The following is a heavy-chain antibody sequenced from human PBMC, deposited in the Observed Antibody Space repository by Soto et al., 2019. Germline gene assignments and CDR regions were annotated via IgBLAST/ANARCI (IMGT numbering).Heavy chain of an antibody. J-gene: IGHJ4*02. V-gene: IGHV4-31*03. Sequence: QVQLQESGPGLVKPSQTLSLTCTVSGGSISSGGTGSYWTWIRQLPGKGLEWIGYIYYTGNTYYNPSLKSRPTISIDTAENRFSLKLPSVTAADTAVYFCASGHDAYKVRYWGQGTLVTVSS. CDR3: ASGHDAYKVRY. CDR1: GGSISSGGTGSY. D-gene: IGHD1-1*01. CDR2: IYYTGNT.